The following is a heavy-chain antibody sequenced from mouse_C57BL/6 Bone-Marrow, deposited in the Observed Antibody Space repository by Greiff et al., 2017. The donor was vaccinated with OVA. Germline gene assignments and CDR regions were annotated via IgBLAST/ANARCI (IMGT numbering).Heavy chain of an antibody. CDR3: LYDYDGGVYYYAMDY. D-gene: IGHD2-4*01. CDR1: GYTFTDYY. V-gene: IGHV1-19*01. Sequence: EVQLQESGPVLVKPGASVKMSCKASGYTFTDYYMNWVKQSHGKSLEWIGVINPYNGGTSYNQKFKGKATLTVDKSSSTAYMELNSLTSEDSAVYYCLYDYDGGVYYYAMDYWGQGTSVTVSS. J-gene: IGHJ4*01. CDR2: INPYNGGT.